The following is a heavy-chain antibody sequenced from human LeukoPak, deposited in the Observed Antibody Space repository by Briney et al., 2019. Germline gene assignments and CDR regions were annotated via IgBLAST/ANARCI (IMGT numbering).Heavy chain of an antibody. V-gene: IGHV3-23*01. Sequence: GGSLRLYCAASGFTFSSYAMTGVRQAPGKGLEWVSTITGSDDATYYAGSVKGRFTISRDYSRNTVYLQLNTLRAEDSAMYYCAKGPRVNSGYHPDYWGQGTLVTVSS. CDR3: AKGPRVNSGYHPDY. D-gene: IGHD3-22*01. CDR1: GFTFSSYA. CDR2: ITGSDDAT. J-gene: IGHJ4*02.